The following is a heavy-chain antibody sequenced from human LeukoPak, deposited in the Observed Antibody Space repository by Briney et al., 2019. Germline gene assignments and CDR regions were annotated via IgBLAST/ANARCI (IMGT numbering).Heavy chain of an antibody. CDR2: INRSGST. D-gene: IGHD5-18*01. CDR3: ARVRDTAMEINY. V-gene: IGHV4-34*01. CDR1: GGSFSGYY. Sequence: SETLSLTCAVYGGSFSGYYWSWIRQPPGKGLEWIGEINRSGSTNYNPSLKSRVTISVDTSKNQFSLKLSSVTAADTAVYYCARVRDTAMEINYWGQGTLVTVSS. J-gene: IGHJ4*02.